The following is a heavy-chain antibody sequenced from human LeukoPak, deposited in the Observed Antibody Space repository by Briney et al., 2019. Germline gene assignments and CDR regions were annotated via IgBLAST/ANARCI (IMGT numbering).Heavy chain of an antibody. CDR2: LWPDGGVK. CDR3: ARLLGSVTTFDY. D-gene: IGHD4-17*01. V-gene: IGHV3-7*01. J-gene: IGHJ4*02. CDR1: GFSFRSSY. Sequence: GGYLRLSCADSGFSFRSSYMSWVRQAPGKGLEWVATLWPDGGVKRYVDSVRDRFTISRDNAKSSLYLQMSSLGAEDTGVYYCARLLGSVTTFDYWGQGALVTVS.